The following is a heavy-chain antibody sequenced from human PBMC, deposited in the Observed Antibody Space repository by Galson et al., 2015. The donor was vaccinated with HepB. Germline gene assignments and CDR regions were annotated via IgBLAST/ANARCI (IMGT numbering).Heavy chain of an antibody. CDR2: IYSGGTT. D-gene: IGHD3-3*01. V-gene: IGHV3-53*01. CDR1: GFTVSGKD. Sequence: SLRLSCAASGFTVSGKDMNWVRQAPGKGLEWVSVIYSGGTTYYADFVKGRFIISRDNSNNSLYLQMNSLRADDTAVYYCARERRFGVVIGAFDVWGQGTVVTVSS. J-gene: IGHJ3*01. CDR3: ARERRFGVVIGAFDV.